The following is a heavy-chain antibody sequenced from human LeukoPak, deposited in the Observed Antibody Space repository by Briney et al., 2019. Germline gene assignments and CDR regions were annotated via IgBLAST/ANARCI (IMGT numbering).Heavy chain of an antibody. D-gene: IGHD1-26*01. J-gene: IGHJ4*02. CDR3: AREGLGATLSAYFDY. Sequence: SETLPLTCTVSGGSISSYYWSWIRQPPGKGLEWIGYIYYSGSTNYNPSLKSRVTISVDTSKNQFSLKLSSVTAADTAVYYCAREGLGATLSAYFDYWGQGTLVTVSS. CDR1: GGSISSYY. CDR2: IYYSGST. V-gene: IGHV4-59*01.